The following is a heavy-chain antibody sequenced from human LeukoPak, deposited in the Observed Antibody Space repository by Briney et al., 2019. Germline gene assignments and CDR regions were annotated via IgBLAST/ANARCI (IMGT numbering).Heavy chain of an antibody. Sequence: ETLSLTCTVSGGSISSSSYYWGWIRQPPGKGLEWVSAISGSGGSTYYADSVKGRFTISRDNSKNTLYLQMNSLRAEDTAVYYCAIVPRRKVRGVIAWGQGTLVTVSS. J-gene: IGHJ5*02. D-gene: IGHD3-10*01. CDR3: AIVPRRKVRGVIA. V-gene: IGHV3-23*01. CDR2: ISGSGGST. CDR1: GGSISSSSYY.